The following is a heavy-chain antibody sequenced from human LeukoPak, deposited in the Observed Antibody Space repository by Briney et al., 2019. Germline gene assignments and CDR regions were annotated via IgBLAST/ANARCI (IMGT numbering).Heavy chain of an antibody. CDR3: ARDGRDGYNP. CDR1: GFTFSNYG. J-gene: IGHJ5*02. D-gene: IGHD5-24*01. Sequence: PGGSLRLSCIASGFTFSNYGMHWVRQAPGKGLEWVAVISSDGSNKYYADSVKGRFTISRDNAKNSLYLQMNSLRAEDTAVYYCARDGRDGYNPWGQGTLVTVSS. CDR2: ISSDGSNK. V-gene: IGHV3-30*03.